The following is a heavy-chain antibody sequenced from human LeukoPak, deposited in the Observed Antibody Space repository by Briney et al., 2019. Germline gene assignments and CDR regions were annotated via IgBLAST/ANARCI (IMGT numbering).Heavy chain of an antibody. Sequence: GRSLRLSCAASGFTFSSYAMHWVRQAPGKGLEWVAVISYDGSNKYYADSVKGRFTISRDNSKNTLYLQMNSLRAEDTAVYYCASSTQQLGFDYWGQGTLVTVSS. CDR2: ISYDGSNK. CDR3: ASSTQQLGFDY. V-gene: IGHV3-30-3*01. J-gene: IGHJ4*02. D-gene: IGHD6-13*01. CDR1: GFTFSSYA.